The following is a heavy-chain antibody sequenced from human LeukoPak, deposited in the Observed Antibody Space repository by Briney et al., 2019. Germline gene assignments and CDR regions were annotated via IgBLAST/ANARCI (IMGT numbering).Heavy chain of an antibody. V-gene: IGHV3-20*04. D-gene: IGHD2-15*01. CDR1: GFTFDDYG. Sequence: GGSLRLSCAASGFTFDDYGMSWVRQAPGKGLEWVSGINWSGDSTGYVDSVKGRFTISRDNAKNSLYLQMNSLSAEDTAVYYCARPSFTQGSYFDYWGQGTLVTVSS. CDR2: INWSGDST. J-gene: IGHJ4*02. CDR3: ARPSFTQGSYFDY.